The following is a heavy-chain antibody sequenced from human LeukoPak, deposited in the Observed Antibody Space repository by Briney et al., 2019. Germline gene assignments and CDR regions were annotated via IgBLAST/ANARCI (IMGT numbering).Heavy chain of an antibody. Sequence: GASVKVSCKAPGYTFTGYYMHWVRQAPGLGLEWMGRINPNSGDTNYAQKFQGRVTMTRDTSISTAYMELSRLRSDDTAVYYCARGGSYNFDYWGQGTLVTVSS. CDR2: INPNSGDT. CDR1: GYTFTGYY. CDR3: ARGGSYNFDY. J-gene: IGHJ4*02. D-gene: IGHD1-26*01. V-gene: IGHV1-2*06.